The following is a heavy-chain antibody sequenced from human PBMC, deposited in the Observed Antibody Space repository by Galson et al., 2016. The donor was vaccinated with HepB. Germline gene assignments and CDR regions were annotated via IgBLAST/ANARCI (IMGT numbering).Heavy chain of an antibody. CDR3: ARLHYDSGGGY. CDR1: GGSISDRLYY. J-gene: IGHJ4*02. V-gene: IGHV4-39*01. Sequence: SETLSLTCFVSGGSISDRLYYWAWIRQPPGKGLEWIATVYYAGNTHYNPSLNGRVTISLDASRSEFYLKLTSLTAADTAVYFCARLHYDSGGGYWGQGTLVTAS. CDR2: VYYAGNT. D-gene: IGHD3-16*01.